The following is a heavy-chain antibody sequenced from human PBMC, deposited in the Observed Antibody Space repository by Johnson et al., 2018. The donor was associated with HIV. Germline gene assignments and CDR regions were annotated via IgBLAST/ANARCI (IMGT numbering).Heavy chain of an antibody. J-gene: IGHJ3*02. CDR1: GFTVSSNY. CDR2: IKSKTDGGTT. V-gene: IGHV3-15*01. Sequence: VQLVESGGGLIQPGGSLRLSCAASGFTVSSNYMSWVRQAPGKGLEWVGRIKSKTDGGTTDYAAPVKGRFTISRDDSKNTLYLQRNSLKTEDTAVYYCTTEAPTLLRAFDIWGQGTMVTVSS. CDR3: TTEAPTLLRAFDI.